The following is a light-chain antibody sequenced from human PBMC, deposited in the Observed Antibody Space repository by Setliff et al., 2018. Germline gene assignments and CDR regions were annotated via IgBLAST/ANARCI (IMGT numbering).Light chain of an antibody. CDR1: RPNIRDNY. CDR2: RDN. J-gene: IGLJ1*01. Sequence: QSALTQPPSASGTPGQRVTISCSGSRPNIRDNYVYWYQQFPGTAPKLLIHRDNQRPSGVPDRFSGSKSGTSASLAISGFQSEDEAVYYCAAWDNSLNGYVFGTGTKVTVL. CDR3: AAWDNSLNGYV. V-gene: IGLV1-47*01.